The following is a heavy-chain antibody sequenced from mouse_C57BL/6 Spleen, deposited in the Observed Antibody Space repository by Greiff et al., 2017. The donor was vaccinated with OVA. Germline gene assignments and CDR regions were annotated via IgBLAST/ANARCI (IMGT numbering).Heavy chain of an antibody. CDR3: ARLGRRTAYFDY. V-gene: IGHV1-22*01. CDR2: INPNNGGT. J-gene: IGHJ2*01. D-gene: IGHD1-2*01. CDR1: GYTFTDYN. Sequence: EVQLQQSGPELVKPGASVKMSCKASGYTFTDYNMHWVKQSHGKSLEWIGYINPNNGGTSYNQKFKGKATLTVNKSSSTAYMELRSLTSEDSAVYYCARLGRRTAYFDYWGQGTTLTVSS.